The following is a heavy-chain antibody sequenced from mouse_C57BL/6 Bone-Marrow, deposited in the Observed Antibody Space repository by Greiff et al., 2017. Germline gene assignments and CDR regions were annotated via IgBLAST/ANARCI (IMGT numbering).Heavy chain of an antibody. V-gene: IGHV7-1*01. Sequence: EVKLVESGGGLVQSGRSLRLSCATSGFTFSDFYMEWVRQAPGKGLEWIAASRNKANDYTTEYSASVKGRFIVSRDTSQSILYLQMNALRAEDTAIYYGARDAYYGGWFAYWGQGTLVTVSA. CDR3: ARDAYYGGWFAY. D-gene: IGHD1-1*01. J-gene: IGHJ3*01. CDR2: SRNKANDYTT. CDR1: GFTFSDFY.